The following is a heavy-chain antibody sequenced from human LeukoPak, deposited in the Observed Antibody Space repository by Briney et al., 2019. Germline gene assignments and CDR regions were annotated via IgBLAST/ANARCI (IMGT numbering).Heavy chain of an antibody. CDR2: IYYSGST. D-gene: IGHD6-19*01. Sequence: SETLSLTCTVSGGSISSSSYYWGWIRQPPGKGLEWIGSIYYSGSTYYNPSLKSRVTISVDTSKNQFSLKLSSVTAADTAVYYCARESGYSSGWYYYYYYMDVWGKGTTVTVSS. CDR1: GGSISSSSYY. V-gene: IGHV4-39*07. J-gene: IGHJ6*03. CDR3: ARESGYSSGWYYYYYYMDV.